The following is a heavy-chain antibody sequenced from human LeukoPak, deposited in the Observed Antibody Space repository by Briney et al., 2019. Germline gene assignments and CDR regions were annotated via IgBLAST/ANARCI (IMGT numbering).Heavy chain of an antibody. CDR2: ISSSSSYI. J-gene: IGHJ4*02. V-gene: IGHV3-21*01. D-gene: IGHD1-26*01. CDR3: AREGSSGSYRRYYFDY. CDR1: GFIFSNYW. Sequence: GGSLRLSCAASGFIFSNYWMSWVRQAPGKGLEWVSSISSSSSYIYYADSVKGRFTISRDNAKNSLYLQMNSLRAEDTAVYYCAREGSSGSYRRYYFDYWGQGTLVTVSS.